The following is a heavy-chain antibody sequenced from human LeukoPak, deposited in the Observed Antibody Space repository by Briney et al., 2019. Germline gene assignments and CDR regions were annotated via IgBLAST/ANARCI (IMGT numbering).Heavy chain of an antibody. CDR1: GFTFSSYG. CDR3: AKEGSDAFDI. J-gene: IGHJ3*02. CDR2: ISYDGSNK. Sequence: GXSLXLSCAASGFTFSSYGMHWVRQAPGKGLEWVAVISYDGSNKYYADSVKGRFTISRDNSKNTLYLQMNRLRAEDTAVYYCAKEGSDAFDIWGQGTMVTVSS. V-gene: IGHV3-30*18.